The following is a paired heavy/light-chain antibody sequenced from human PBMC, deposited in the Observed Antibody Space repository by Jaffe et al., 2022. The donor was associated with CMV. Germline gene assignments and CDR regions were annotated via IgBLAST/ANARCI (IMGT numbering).Light chain of an antibody. CDR3: LQHNSYPYT. CDR2: AAS. V-gene: IGKV1-17*03. Sequence: DVQMTQSPSAMSASVGDRVTITCRASQGISSSLAWFQQKPGKVPERLIYAASTLQSGVPSRFSGSGSGTEFTLTISGLQPEDFATYYCLQHNSYPYTFGQGTKLEIK. CDR1: QGISSS. J-gene: IGKJ2*01.
Heavy chain of an antibody. Sequence: EVQLVESGGGLVQAGGSLKLSCEASGSTFSGSSIHWVRQASGRGLEWVGRIRSKDNTYATAYGASVQGRFTISRDDLKNMAYLQMNSLKTEDTAVYYCSGSYGMDYYGMDVWGLGTTVIVSS. V-gene: IGHV3-73*02. D-gene: IGHD1-26*01. J-gene: IGHJ6*02. CDR3: SGSYGMDYYGMDV. CDR2: IRSKDNTYAT. CDR1: GSTFSGSS.